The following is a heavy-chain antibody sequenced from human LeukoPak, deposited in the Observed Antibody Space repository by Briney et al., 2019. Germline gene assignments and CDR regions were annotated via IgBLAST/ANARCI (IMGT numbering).Heavy chain of an antibody. V-gene: IGHV3-21*01. Sequence: GGSLRLSCAASGFTFSSYWMSWVRQAPGKGLEWVSSISSSSSYIYYADSVKGRFTISRDNAKNSLYLQMNSLRAEDTAVYYCARDQITVWFEGPVYYYGMDVWGQGTTVTVSS. D-gene: IGHD3-10*01. J-gene: IGHJ6*02. CDR2: ISSSSSYI. CDR1: GFTFSSYW. CDR3: ARDQITVWFEGPVYYYGMDV.